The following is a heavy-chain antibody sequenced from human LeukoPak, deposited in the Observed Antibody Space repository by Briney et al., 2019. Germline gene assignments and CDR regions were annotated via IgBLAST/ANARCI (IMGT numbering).Heavy chain of an antibody. Sequence: GGSLRLSCVVSGFTFSRYWMTWVRQAPGKGLEWVTNIKQDGSEKYYVDSVKGRFTISRDNAKNSLYLQMNSLRAEDTAVYFCARAGFTFSDYFGSFFDYWGQGTLVTVSS. CDR3: ARAGFTFSDYFGSFFDY. D-gene: IGHD3-10*01. CDR2: IKQDGSEK. J-gene: IGHJ4*02. CDR1: GFTFSRYW. V-gene: IGHV3-7*01.